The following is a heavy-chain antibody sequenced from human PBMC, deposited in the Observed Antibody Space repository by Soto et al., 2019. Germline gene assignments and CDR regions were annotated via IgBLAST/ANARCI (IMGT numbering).Heavy chain of an antibody. V-gene: IGHV1-69*01. Sequence: QVQLVQSGAEVKKPGSSVKVSCKASGGTFSSYAISWVRQAPGQGLEWMGGIIPIFGTANYAQKFQGRVTITADESTSTAYMELSSLRSEYTAVYYCARSSDPLGYCSGGSCYGPFDYWGQGTLVTVSS. CDR1: GGTFSSYA. CDR2: IIPIFGTA. J-gene: IGHJ4*02. D-gene: IGHD2-15*01. CDR3: ARSSDPLGYCSGGSCYGPFDY.